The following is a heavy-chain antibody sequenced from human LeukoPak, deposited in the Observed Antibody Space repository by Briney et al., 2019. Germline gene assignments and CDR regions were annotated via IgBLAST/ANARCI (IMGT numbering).Heavy chain of an antibody. D-gene: IGHD4-17*01. J-gene: IGHJ4*02. Sequence: ASVKVSCKASVYTFTSYDTNWVRQATGQGLEWMGWMNPNSGNTGYAQKFQGRVTMTRNTSISTAYMELSSLRSEDTAVYYCARGGSLRRTVTTLGYWGQGTLVTVSS. V-gene: IGHV1-8*01. CDR2: MNPNSGNT. CDR3: ARGGSLRRTVTTLGY. CDR1: VYTFTSYD.